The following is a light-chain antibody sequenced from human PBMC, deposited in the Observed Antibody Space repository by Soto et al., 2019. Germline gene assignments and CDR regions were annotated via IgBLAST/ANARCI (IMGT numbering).Light chain of an antibody. Sequence: QSVLTQPPSVSGAPGQRVTISCTGSSSNIGAGYDVHWYQQLPETAPKLLSYGNNNRPSGVPDRFSGSKSGTSASLAITGLQAEDEASYSCQSYDSSLSGWVFGGGTKLTVL. V-gene: IGLV1-40*01. CDR3: QSYDSSLSGWV. CDR2: GNN. CDR1: SSNIGAGYD. J-gene: IGLJ3*02.